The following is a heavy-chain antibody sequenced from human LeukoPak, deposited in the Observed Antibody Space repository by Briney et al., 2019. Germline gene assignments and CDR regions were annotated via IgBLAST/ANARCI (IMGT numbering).Heavy chain of an antibody. D-gene: IGHD6-6*01. Sequence: SETLSLTCTVSGGSITNSSYYWGWIRQPPGKGLEWIGTIYGSGNAYYNPSLKSRVTISVDTSKNQFSLKLSSVTAADTAVYYCARERSSSGARDFDFWGQGTLVTVSS. J-gene: IGHJ4*02. CDR3: ARERSSSGARDFDF. CDR2: IYGSGNA. V-gene: IGHV4-39*07. CDR1: GGSITNSSYY.